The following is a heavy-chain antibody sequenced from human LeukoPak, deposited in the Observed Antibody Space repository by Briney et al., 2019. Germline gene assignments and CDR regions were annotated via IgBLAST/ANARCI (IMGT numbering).Heavy chain of an antibody. CDR3: ARAGPFYSGNYLGF. V-gene: IGHV1-2*02. J-gene: IGHJ4*02. Sequence: ASVKVSCKASGYTFTGYYVNWVRQAPGQGLEWMGWINPNSGDTNSAQKFQGRVTMTRDTSISTAYMELSRLTSDDTAVYYCARAGPFYSGNYLGFWGQGTLVTVSS. CDR1: GYTFTGYY. CDR2: INPNSGDT. D-gene: IGHD1-26*01.